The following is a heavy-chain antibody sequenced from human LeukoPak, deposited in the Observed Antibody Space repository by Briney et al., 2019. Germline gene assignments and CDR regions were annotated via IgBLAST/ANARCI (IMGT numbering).Heavy chain of an antibody. D-gene: IGHD3-22*01. CDR2: MNPNSGNT. V-gene: IGHV1-8*03. Sequence: ASVKVSCKASGYTYTGYGISWVRQAPGQGLEWMGWMNPNSGNTGYAQKFQGRVTITRNTSISTAYMELSSLRSEDTAVHYCARTYYYDSSGYYCDAFDIWGQGTMVTVSS. CDR1: GYTYTGYG. J-gene: IGHJ3*02. CDR3: ARTYYYDSSGYYCDAFDI.